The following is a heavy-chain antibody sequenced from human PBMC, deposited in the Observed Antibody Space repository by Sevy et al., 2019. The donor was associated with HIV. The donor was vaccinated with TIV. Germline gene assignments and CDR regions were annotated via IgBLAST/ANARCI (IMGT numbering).Heavy chain of an antibody. CDR1: GFPFTSSA. D-gene: IGHD3-10*01. V-gene: IGHV1-58*01. CDR2: IVLGSGNK. J-gene: IGHJ4*02. Sequence: ASVKVSCKASGFPFTSSAVQWVRQARGQRLECIGWIVLGSGNKNYAQAFKERVTITRDMSTSTAYMELSSLRSEDTAVYYCAATNYFGSGRWGGENYFDYWGQGTLVTVSS. CDR3: AATNYFGSGRWGGENYFDY.